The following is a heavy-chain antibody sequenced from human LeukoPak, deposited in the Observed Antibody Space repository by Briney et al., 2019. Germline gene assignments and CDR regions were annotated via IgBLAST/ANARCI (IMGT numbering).Heavy chain of an antibody. J-gene: IGHJ4*02. CDR1: GFTFRNYV. CDR2: VSYDGSNK. D-gene: IGHD5-18*01. CDR3: ARGQGYSYGPDYFDY. Sequence: PGGSLRLSCAASGFTFRNYVIHWVRQAPGKGLEWVAIVSYDGSNKDYADSVKGRFTISRDNSRTPLYLQMNSLRPEDTALYFCARGQGYSYGPDYFDYWGQGTLVTVSS. V-gene: IGHV3-30-3*01.